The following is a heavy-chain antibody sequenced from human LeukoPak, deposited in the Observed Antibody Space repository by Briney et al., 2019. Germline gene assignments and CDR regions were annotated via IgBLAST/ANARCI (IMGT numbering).Heavy chain of an antibody. CDR2: INHSGST. CDR3: ARQERRGSGIDY. J-gene: IGHJ4*02. CDR1: GGSFSGYY. V-gene: IGHV4-34*01. Sequence: SETLSLTCAVYGGSFSGYYWSWIRQPPGKGLEWIGEINHSGSTNYNPSLKSRVTISVDTSKNHFSLKLSSVTAADTAVYYCARQERRGSGIDYWGQGTLVTVSS. D-gene: IGHD3-10*01.